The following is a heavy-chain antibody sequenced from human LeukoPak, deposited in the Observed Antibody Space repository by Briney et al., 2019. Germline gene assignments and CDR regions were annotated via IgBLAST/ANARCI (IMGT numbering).Heavy chain of an antibody. Sequence: GGSLRLSCAASGFTFRSYMMNWVRQAPGMGLEWVSLIYSDGTTYYADSVKGRFTISRDNSKNTLYLQMNSLRAEDTAVYFCARDYDILTGSAFDIWGQGTMVTVSS. CDR3: ARDYDILTGSAFDI. D-gene: IGHD3-9*01. CDR1: GFTFRSYM. CDR2: IYSDGTT. V-gene: IGHV3-53*01. J-gene: IGHJ3*02.